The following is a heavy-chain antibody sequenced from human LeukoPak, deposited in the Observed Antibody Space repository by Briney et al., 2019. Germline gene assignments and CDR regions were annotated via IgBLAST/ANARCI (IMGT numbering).Heavy chain of an antibody. J-gene: IGHJ4*02. CDR3: TTDYSGSYPSLDY. CDR1: GFTFSNAW. CDR2: IKSKTDGGTT. Sequence: GGSLRLSCAASGFTFSNAWMSWVRQAPGKGLEWVGRIKSKTDGGTTDYAAPVKGRFTISRDDSKNTLYLQMNSLKTEDTAVYHCTTDYSGSYPSLDYWGQGTLVTVSS. D-gene: IGHD1-26*01. V-gene: IGHV3-15*01.